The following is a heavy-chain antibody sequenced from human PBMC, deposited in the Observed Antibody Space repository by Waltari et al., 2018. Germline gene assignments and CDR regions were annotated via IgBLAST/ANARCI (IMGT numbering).Heavy chain of an antibody. CDR1: GFTFSSYG. CDR3: AKLSGASDAFEI. CDR2: ISYDGSNK. J-gene: IGHJ3*02. D-gene: IGHD2-15*01. Sequence: QVQLVESGGGVVQPGRSLRLPCAASGFTFSSYGMHWVRQAPGKGLEWVAVISYDGSNKYYADSVKGRFTISRDNSKNTLFLQVNSLRVEDTALYYCAKLSGASDAFEIWGQGTTVTVSS. V-gene: IGHV3-30*18.